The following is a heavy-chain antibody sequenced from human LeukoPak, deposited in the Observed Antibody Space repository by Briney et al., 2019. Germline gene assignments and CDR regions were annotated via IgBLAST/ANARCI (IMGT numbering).Heavy chain of an antibody. J-gene: IGHJ4*02. Sequence: GSLRLSRAASGFRFSDYYLSSIRQAPREGLEWISYISHTGETKYYTDSMKGRFTISRDNAKNSLYLQMNSLRAEDTAVYYCARVWWQQPEYWGQGTLVTVSS. D-gene: IGHD2-15*01. CDR3: ARVWWQQPEY. CDR1: GFRFSDYY. V-gene: IGHV3-11*01. CDR2: ISHTGETK.